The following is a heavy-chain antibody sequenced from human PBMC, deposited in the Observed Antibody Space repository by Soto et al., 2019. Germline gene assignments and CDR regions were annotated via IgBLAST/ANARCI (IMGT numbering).Heavy chain of an antibody. J-gene: IGHJ5*02. CDR1: GGSFSGYY. Sequence: SETLSLTCAVYGGSFSGYYWSWIRQPPGKGLEWIGEINHSGSTNYSPSLKSRVTISVDTSKNQFSLKLSSVTAADTAVYYCARGARWGCSSTSCYTGWFDPWGQGTLVTVSS. V-gene: IGHV4-34*01. CDR3: ARGARWGCSSTSCYTGWFDP. CDR2: INHSGST. D-gene: IGHD2-2*02.